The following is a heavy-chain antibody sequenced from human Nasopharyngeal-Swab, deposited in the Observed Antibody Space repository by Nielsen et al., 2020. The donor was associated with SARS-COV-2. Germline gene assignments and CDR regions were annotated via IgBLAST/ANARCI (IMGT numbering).Heavy chain of an antibody. CDR3: AKDPTTVTTFWFDP. CDR2: ISGSGGST. J-gene: IGHJ5*02. CDR1: GFTFSSYA. Sequence: GESLKISCAASGFTFSSYAMSWVRQAPGKGLEWVSAISGSGGSTYYADSVKGRFTISRDSSKNTLYLQMNSLRAEDTAVYYCAKDPTTVTTFWFDPWGQGTLVTVSS. D-gene: IGHD4-17*01. V-gene: IGHV3-23*01.